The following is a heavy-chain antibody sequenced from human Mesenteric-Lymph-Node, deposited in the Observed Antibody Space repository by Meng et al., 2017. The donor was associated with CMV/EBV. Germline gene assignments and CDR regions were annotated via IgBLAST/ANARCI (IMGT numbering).Heavy chain of an antibody. CDR1: GYTFTGYY. V-gene: IGHV1-2*02. J-gene: IGHJ3*02. Sequence: ASVKVSCKASGYTFTGYYMHWVRQAPGQGLEWMGWISPKSGGANFAQKFQGRVTMTRDTSINTAYMEVRSLRTDDTALYYCARERSSDAFDIWGQGTMVTVSS. CDR3: ARERSSDAFDI. CDR2: ISPKSGGA. D-gene: IGHD1-26*01.